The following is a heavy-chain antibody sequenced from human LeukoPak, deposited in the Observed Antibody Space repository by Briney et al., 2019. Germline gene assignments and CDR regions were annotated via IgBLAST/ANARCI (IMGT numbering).Heavy chain of an antibody. CDR3: ARATDSNGWLFDY. J-gene: IGHJ4*02. Sequence: SETLSLTCTVSGGSISSYYWSWSRQPPGKGLEWIGYMNYSGSTNYNPSLKSRVTISVDTSRNQFSLKLTSVTAADTAVYYCARATDSNGWLFDYWGQGTLVTVSS. V-gene: IGHV4-59*01. CDR2: MNYSGST. CDR1: GGSISSYY. D-gene: IGHD6-19*01.